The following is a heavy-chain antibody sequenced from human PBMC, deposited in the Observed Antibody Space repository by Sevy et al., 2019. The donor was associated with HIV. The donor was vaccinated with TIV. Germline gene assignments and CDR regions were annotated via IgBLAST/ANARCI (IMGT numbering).Heavy chain of an antibody. V-gene: IGHV3-30*18. CDR2: ISYDGSNK. CDR1: GFTFSSYG. J-gene: IGHJ6*02. D-gene: IGHD2-15*01. CDR3: AKDGGGPPVKSSGGRPCMDV. Sequence: GSLRLSCAASGFTFSSYGMHWVRQAPGKGLEWVAVISYDGSNKYYADSVKGRFTISRDNSKNTLYRQMNSPRAEDTAVYYCAKDGGGPPVKSSGGRPCMDVWGQGTTVTVSS.